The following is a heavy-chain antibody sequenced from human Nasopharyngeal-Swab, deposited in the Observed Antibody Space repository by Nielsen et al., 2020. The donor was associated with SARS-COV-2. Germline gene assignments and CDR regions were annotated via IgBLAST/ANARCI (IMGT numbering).Heavy chain of an antibody. J-gene: IGHJ4*02. CDR2: INHSGST. CDR1: GGSVSSGSYY. D-gene: IGHD3-10*01. V-gene: IGHV4-39*07. Sequence: SETLSLTCTVSGGSVSSGSYYWGWVRQPPGRGLEWVGNINHSGSTNYNPSLKSRVTISVDTSKNQFSLKLSSVTAADTAVYYCARVGWFGEFHFDYWGQGTLVTVSS. CDR3: ARVGWFGEFHFDY.